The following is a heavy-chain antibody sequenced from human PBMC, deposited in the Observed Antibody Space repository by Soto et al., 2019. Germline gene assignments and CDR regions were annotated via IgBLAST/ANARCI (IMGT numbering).Heavy chain of an antibody. CDR2: ILSNDEE. CDR1: GFSLSDADVG. CDR3: ARIRGYCSGGSCYFYYFAMDV. V-gene: IGHV2-26*01. J-gene: IGHJ6*02. Sequence: SGPTLVNPTETLTLTCTVSGFSLSDADVGVAWIRQPPGKALEWLAHILSNDEEVFSSSLRTRLTISKHTSRSQVVLTMSNMEPVDTATYYCARIRGYCSGGSCYFYYFAMDVWGQGTTVTVSS. D-gene: IGHD2-15*01.